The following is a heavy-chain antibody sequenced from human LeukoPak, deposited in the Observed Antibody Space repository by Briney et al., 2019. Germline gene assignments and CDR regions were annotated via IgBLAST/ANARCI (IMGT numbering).Heavy chain of an antibody. CDR3: ARERVVVIANDAFDI. J-gene: IGHJ3*02. D-gene: IGHD2-21*01. Sequence: ASVKVSCKASGYTFTSYGISWVRRAPGQGVEWMGWINPNSGGTNYAQKFQGRVTMTRDTSISTAYMELSRLRSDDTAVYYCARERVVVIANDAFDIWGQGTMVTVSS. CDR1: GYTFTSYG. V-gene: IGHV1-2*02. CDR2: INPNSGGT.